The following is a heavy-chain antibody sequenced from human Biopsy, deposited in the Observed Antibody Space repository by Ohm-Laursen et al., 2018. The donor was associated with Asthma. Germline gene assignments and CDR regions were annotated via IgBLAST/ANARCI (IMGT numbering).Heavy chain of an antibody. V-gene: IGHV1-69*01. CDR1: GGTFSNFA. CDR3: ARCQVGYSSGWSLLLKKIYYSGMDV. CDR2: IMTVFGTT. Sequence: SSVKVSCKVPGGTFSNFAISWVRQAPGQGLEWLGGIMTVFGTTNYAQKVQGRVTITADESTSTAYMEVTSLRSEDTAIYYCARCQVGYSSGWSLLLKKIYYSGMDVWGQGTAVTVFS. D-gene: IGHD6-19*01. J-gene: IGHJ6*02.